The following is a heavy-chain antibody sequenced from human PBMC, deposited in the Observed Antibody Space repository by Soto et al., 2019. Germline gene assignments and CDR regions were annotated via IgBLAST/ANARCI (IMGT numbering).Heavy chain of an antibody. CDR1: GSTFDDYA. Sequence: GGSLRLSCAASGSTFDDYAMHWVRQAPGKGLEWVSGISWNSGTIGYADSVKGRFTISRDNAKNSLYLQMNSLRAEDTALYYCAKDRTAAGTYAFDIWGQGTMVTVSS. CDR2: ISWNSGTI. D-gene: IGHD6-13*01. V-gene: IGHV3-9*01. J-gene: IGHJ3*02. CDR3: AKDRTAAGTYAFDI.